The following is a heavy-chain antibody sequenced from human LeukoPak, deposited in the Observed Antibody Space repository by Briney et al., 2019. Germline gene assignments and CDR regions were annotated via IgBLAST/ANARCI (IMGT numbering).Heavy chain of an antibody. Sequence: ASVKVFCKASGYTFTSYDINWVRQATGQGLEWMGWMNPNSGNTGYAQKFQGRVTMTRNTSISTAYMELSSLRSEDTAVYYCARGLRIVGATTNDYYFDYWGQGTLVTVSS. V-gene: IGHV1-8*01. CDR3: ARGLRIVGATTNDYYFDY. CDR1: GYTFTSYD. CDR2: MNPNSGNT. J-gene: IGHJ4*02. D-gene: IGHD1-26*01.